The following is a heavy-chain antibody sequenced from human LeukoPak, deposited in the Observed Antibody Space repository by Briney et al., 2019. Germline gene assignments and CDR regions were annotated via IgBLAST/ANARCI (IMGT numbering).Heavy chain of an antibody. CDR1: GFTFITYG. V-gene: IGHV3-30*02. J-gene: IGHJ4*02. CDR3: AKAHTASLSRGYLDY. CDR2: IHYDGSKN. D-gene: IGHD3-16*01. Sequence: GGSLRLSCAASGFTFITYGMHWVRQVPGMGLEWLAFIHYDGSKNYYADSVKGRFTISRDTSKNTLYLQMSSLRPEDTAVYYCAKAHTASLSRGYLDYWGQGTLVTVSS.